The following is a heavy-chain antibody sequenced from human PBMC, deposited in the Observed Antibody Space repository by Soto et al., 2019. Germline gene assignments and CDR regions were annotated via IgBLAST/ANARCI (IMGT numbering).Heavy chain of an antibody. CDR2: IYTSGSN. CDR3: ARDPDIFSGYYGFDY. V-gene: IGHV4-4*07. Sequence: PSETLSLTWTVGGGSISSYYWSWIRHPAGKGREWVGCIYTSGSNTYNPSLKSRVTMSVDTSKNQFTLKLNSVTAADTAVYYCARDPDIFSGYYGFDYWGQGTLVTVSS. CDR1: GGSISSYY. J-gene: IGHJ4*02. D-gene: IGHD3-9*01.